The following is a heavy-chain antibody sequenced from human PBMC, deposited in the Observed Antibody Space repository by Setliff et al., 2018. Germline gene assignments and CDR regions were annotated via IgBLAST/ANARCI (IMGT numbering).Heavy chain of an antibody. J-gene: IGHJ6*03. CDR1: GYTFTTYY. CDR2: INPGDGST. D-gene: IGHD3-3*01. Sequence: ASVKVSCKASGYTFTTYYMHWARQAPGQGLEWMGVINPGDGSTTYAQKFQGRVTITADKSTSTAYMELSSLRSEDTAVYYCARGRHPPWSGYPYYYMDVWGKGTTVTVSS. CDR3: ARGRHPPWSGYPYYYMDV. V-gene: IGHV1-46*01.